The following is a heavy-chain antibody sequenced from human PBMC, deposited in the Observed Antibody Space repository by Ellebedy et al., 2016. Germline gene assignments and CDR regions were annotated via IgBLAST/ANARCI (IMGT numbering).Heavy chain of an antibody. CDR1: GWTFTNFG. D-gene: IGHD6-19*01. CDR2: FSVYNGNT. J-gene: IGHJ4*02. V-gene: IGHV1-18*01. Sequence: ASVKVSCXSSGWTFTNFGIHWVRQAPGQGLEWMGWFSVYNGNTKYARKLQGRVTVTTDTPTSTAYMAVRSLGSDDTAVYYCARGVAVTGNPATYYFDYWGQGTLVTVSS. CDR3: ARGVAVTGNPATYYFDY.